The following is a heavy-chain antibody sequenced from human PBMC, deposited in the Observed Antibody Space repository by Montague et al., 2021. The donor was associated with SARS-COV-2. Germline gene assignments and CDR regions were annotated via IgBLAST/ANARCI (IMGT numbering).Heavy chain of an antibody. CDR1: EFTFSSYA. Sequence: SLRLSCAASEFTFSSYAMSWVRQAPGKGLEWVSAISGSGGRTYYADSVKGRFTLSRDNSKNTLYLQMNSLGAEDTAVYYCAKAALGSSSYFDYWGQGALVTVSS. CDR2: ISGSGGRT. D-gene: IGHD6-13*01. J-gene: IGHJ4*02. CDR3: AKAALGSSSYFDY. V-gene: IGHV3-23*01.